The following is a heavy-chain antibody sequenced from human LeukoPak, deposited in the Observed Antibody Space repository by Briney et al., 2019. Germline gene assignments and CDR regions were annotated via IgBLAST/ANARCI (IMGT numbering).Heavy chain of an antibody. CDR2: NYPGDSDT. J-gene: IGHJ4*02. CDR3: ATKTGATPGTGNFDY. V-gene: IGHV5-51*01. D-gene: IGHD6-13*01. CDR1: GYSFTSYW. Sequence: GESLKISCKGFGYSFTSYWIGWVRQMPGKGLQWMGINYPGDSDTRYSPSFRGQVTMSADKSISTAHLQWSSLKASDTAMYYCATKTGATPGTGNFDYWGQGTLVTVSS.